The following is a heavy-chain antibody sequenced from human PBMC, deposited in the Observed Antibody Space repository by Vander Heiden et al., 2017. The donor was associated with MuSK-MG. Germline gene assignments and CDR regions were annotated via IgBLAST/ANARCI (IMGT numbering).Heavy chain of an antibody. J-gene: IGHJ4*02. CDR2: IYPRDSDT. CDR1: GYRFSPYW. V-gene: IGHV5-51*01. Sequence: EVQLVQSGAELKKPGESVTISCKGSGYRFSPYWIGWVRQMPGKGLEWMGIIYPRDSDTRYSPSFQGQVIISADTSINTAYLQWSSLKASDSAMYYCARHPASLIAAADNYFDSWGQGTLVTVSS. CDR3: ARHPASLIAAADNYFDS. D-gene: IGHD6-13*01.